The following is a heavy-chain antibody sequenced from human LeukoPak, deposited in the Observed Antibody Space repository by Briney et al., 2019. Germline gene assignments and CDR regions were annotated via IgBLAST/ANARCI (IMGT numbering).Heavy chain of an antibody. V-gene: IGHV3-23*01. D-gene: IGHD3-22*01. CDR2: ISGSGGST. CDR1: GFTFSSYA. J-gene: IGHJ4*02. Sequence: GGSLRLSCATSGFTFSSYAMSWVRRAPGKGLEWVSAISGSGGSTYYADSVKGRFTISRDNSKNTLYLQMNSLRAEDTAVYYCAKGDDSSGPYYFDYWGQGTLVTVSS. CDR3: AKGDDSSGPYYFDY.